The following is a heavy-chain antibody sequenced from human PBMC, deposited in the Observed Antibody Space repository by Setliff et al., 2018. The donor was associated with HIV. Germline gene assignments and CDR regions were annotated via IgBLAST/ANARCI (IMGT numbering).Heavy chain of an antibody. CDR2: IYYRGST. CDR1: GGSFSGYD. D-gene: IGHD3-10*01. V-gene: IGHV4-34*01. J-gene: IGHJ4*02. Sequence: SETLSLTCAVYGGSFSGYDWTWIRQPPGKGLEWIGSIYYRGSTYYNPSLKSRLTISVDMSKNQFSLKLRSVTAADTAAYFCARSITMVRGIRQDYFDYWGQGTLVTVSS. CDR3: ARSITMVRGIRQDYFDY.